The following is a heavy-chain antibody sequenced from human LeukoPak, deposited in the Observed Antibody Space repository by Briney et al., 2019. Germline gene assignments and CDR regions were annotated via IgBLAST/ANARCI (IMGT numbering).Heavy chain of an antibody. D-gene: IGHD3-10*01. V-gene: IGHV3-21*01. CDR1: GFTFSSYS. Sequence: PGGSLRLSCAASGFTFSSYSMNWVRQAPGKGLEWVSSISSSSSYIYYADSVKGRFTISRDNAKNSLYLQMNSPRAEDTAVYYCASWPGAWYGEDYWGQGTRVTVSS. CDR3: ASWPGAWYGEDY. CDR2: ISSSSSYI. J-gene: IGHJ4*02.